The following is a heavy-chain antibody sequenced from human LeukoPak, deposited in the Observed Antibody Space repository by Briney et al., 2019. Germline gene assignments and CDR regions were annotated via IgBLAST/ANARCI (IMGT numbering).Heavy chain of an antibody. D-gene: IGHD5-12*01. CDR3: ARAGLDSGYVGDFDY. CDR2: INPNSGGT. Sequence: ASVKVSCKASGYTFTGYYMHWVRQAPGQGLEWMGWINPNSGGTNYAQKFQGRVTMTRDTSTGTVYMELSSLRSEDTAVYYCARAGLDSGYVGDFDYWGQGTLVTVSS. V-gene: IGHV1-2*02. J-gene: IGHJ4*02. CDR1: GYTFTGYY.